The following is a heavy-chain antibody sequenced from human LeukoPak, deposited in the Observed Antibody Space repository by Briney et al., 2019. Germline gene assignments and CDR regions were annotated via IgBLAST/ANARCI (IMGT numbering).Heavy chain of an antibody. CDR3: ARGRSPRKGGRYYYYYMDV. CDR1: GGSFSGYY. CDR2: INHSGST. Sequence: SETLSLTCAVYGGSFSGYYWSWIRQPPGKGLEWIGEINHSGSTNYNPSLKSRVTISVDTSKNQFSLKLSSVTAADTAVYYCARGRSPRKGGRYYYYYMDVWGKGTTVTVSS. J-gene: IGHJ6*03. D-gene: IGHD3-16*01. V-gene: IGHV4-34*01.